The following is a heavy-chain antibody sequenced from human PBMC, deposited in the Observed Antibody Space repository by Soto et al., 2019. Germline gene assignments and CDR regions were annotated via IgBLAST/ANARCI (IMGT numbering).Heavy chain of an antibody. D-gene: IGHD6-6*01. CDR1: GGSLSSYY. V-gene: IGHV4-4*07. CDR3: ARGGGGAARLYYYYGMDV. Sequence: PSETLSLTCTVSGGSLSSYYWSWIRQPAGNGLEWIGRIYTSGSTNYNPSLKSRVTMSVDTSKNQFSLKLSSVTAADTAVYYCARGGGGAARLYYYYGMDVWGQGTTVTVSS. CDR2: IYTSGST. J-gene: IGHJ6*01.